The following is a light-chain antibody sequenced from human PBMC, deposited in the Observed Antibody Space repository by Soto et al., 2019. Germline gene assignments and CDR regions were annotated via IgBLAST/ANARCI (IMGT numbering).Light chain of an antibody. CDR1: QSISSY. Sequence: DIQMTHSPSSLSASVGDRLTITCPASQSISSYLNWYQQKPGKAPKLLIYAASSLQSGVPSRFSGSGSGTDFTLTISSLQPEDFATYYCQQSYSTWWTFGQGTRLEIK. J-gene: IGKJ5*01. V-gene: IGKV1-39*01. CDR3: QQSYSTWWT. CDR2: AAS.